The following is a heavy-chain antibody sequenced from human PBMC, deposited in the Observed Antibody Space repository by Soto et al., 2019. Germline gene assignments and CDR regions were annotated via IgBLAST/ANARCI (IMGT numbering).Heavy chain of an antibody. CDR1: GYTFTSYD. V-gene: IGHV1-8*01. Sequence: QVQLVQSGAEVKKPGASVKVSCKASGYTFTSYDINWVRQATGQGLEWMGWMNPNSGNTGYAQKFQGRDTMTRNTSISTAYMELSSLRSEDTAVYYCARGACISTSCFPYYYYGMDVWGQGTTVTVSS. J-gene: IGHJ6*02. D-gene: IGHD2-2*01. CDR3: ARGACISTSCFPYYYYGMDV. CDR2: MNPNSGNT.